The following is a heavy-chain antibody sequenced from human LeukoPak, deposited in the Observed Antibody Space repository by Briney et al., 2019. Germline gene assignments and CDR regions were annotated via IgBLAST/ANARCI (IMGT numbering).Heavy chain of an antibody. J-gene: IGHJ5*02. Sequence: ASVNVSCKASGYTFTSYGISWVRQAPGQGLEWMGWISAYNGNTNYAQKLQGRVTMTTDTSTSTAYMELRSLRSDDTAVYYCARDRCSSTGCLRWYNWFDPWGQGTLVTVSS. CDR2: ISAYNGNT. V-gene: IGHV1-18*01. CDR3: ARDRCSSTGCLRWYNWFDP. CDR1: GYTFTSYG. D-gene: IGHD2-2*01.